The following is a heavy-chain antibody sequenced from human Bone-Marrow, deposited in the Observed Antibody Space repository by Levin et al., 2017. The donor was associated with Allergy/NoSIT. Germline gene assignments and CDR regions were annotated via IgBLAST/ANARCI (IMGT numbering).Heavy chain of an antibody. CDR3: ARDARVTLFGVVVKNNWFDP. V-gene: IGHV3-74*01. CDR2: VNGDGSDT. J-gene: IGHJ5*02. CDR1: GFTFSTYW. D-gene: IGHD3-3*01. Sequence: TGGSLRLSCTTSGFTFSTYWMHWVRHVPGKGLEWVARVNGDGSDTIYADSVKGRFSISRDNPKNTVYLQMSTLTVEDTAVYYCARDARVTLFGVVVKNNWFDPWGQGVLVTVSS.